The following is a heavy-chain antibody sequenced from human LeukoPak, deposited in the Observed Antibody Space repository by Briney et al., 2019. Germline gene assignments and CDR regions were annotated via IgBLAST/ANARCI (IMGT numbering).Heavy chain of an antibody. D-gene: IGHD6-19*01. CDR2: INPSGGST. J-gene: IGHJ4*02. CDR3: FAVAVFRGGFDY. V-gene: IGHV1-46*01. Sequence: EASVKVSCKASGYTFTSYYMHWVRQAPGQGLEWMGIINPSGGSTSYAQKFQGRVTMTRDTSTSTVYMELSSLRSEDTAVYYCFAVAVFRGGFDYWGQGTLVTVSS. CDR1: GYTFTSYY.